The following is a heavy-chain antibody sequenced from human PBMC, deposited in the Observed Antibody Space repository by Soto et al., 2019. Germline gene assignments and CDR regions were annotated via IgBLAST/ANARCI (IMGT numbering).Heavy chain of an antibody. CDR1: GFSFSHYW. CDR3: ADSWLPTSY. D-gene: IGHD3-10*01. V-gene: IGHV3-74*01. CDR2: ISPDGRTT. J-gene: IGHJ4*02. Sequence: PGGSLRLSCAASGFSFSHYWMHWVRQAPGEGLVWVSRISPDGRTTTYADSVKGRFTTSRDNAKSTLYLQMNSLTVEDAAVYYCADSWLPTSYWGPGTLVTVSS.